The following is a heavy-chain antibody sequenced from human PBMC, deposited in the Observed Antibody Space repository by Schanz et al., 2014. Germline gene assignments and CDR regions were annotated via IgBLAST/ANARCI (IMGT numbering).Heavy chain of an antibody. V-gene: IGHV3-23*01. CDR1: GFTFSTYA. D-gene: IGHD6-13*01. J-gene: IGHJ4*02. Sequence: EVKLLESGGHLVQPGGSLRLSCVASGFTFSTYAMSWVRQAPGKGPEWVSSLTGSGGGTYYADSVKGRFTISRDNSNNTLYLQMNSLRAEDTAIYYCAKDLAAVGVFDYWGQGTLVTVSS. CDR3: AKDLAAVGVFDY. CDR2: LTGSGGGT.